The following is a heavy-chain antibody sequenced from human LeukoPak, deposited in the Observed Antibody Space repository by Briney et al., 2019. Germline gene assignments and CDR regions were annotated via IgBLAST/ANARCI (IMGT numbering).Heavy chain of an antibody. D-gene: IGHD3-22*01. CDR3: ARGARITMIVVVTTHRWFDP. J-gene: IGHJ5*02. Sequence: ASVKVSCKASGYTFTGYYMHWVRQAPGQGLEWMGRINPNSGGTNYAQKFQGRVTMTRDTSISTAYMELSRLRSDDTAVYYCARGARITMIVVVTTHRWFDPWGQGTLVTVSS. CDR1: GYTFTGYY. CDR2: INPNSGGT. V-gene: IGHV1-2*06.